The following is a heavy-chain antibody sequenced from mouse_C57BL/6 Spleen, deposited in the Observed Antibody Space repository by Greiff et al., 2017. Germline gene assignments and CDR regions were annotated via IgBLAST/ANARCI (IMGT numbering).Heavy chain of an antibody. Sequence: EVKLVESGPELVKPGASVKISCKASGYSFTDYNMNWVKQSNGKSLEWIGVINPNYGTTSYNQKFKGKATLTVDQSSSTAYMQLNSLTSEDSAVYYCAREEDDGYYVGAMDYWGQGTSVTVSS. CDR1: GYSFTDYN. CDR2: INPNYGTT. CDR3: AREEDDGYYVGAMDY. D-gene: IGHD2-3*01. V-gene: IGHV1-39*01. J-gene: IGHJ4*01.